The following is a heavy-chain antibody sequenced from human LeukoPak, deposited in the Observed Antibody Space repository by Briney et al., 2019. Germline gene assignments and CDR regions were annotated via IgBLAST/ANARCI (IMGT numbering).Heavy chain of an antibody. Sequence: SETLSLTCTVSGGSISSYYWSWIRQPPGKGLEWIGYIYYSGSTNYNPSLKSRVTISVDTSKNQFSLKLSSVTAADTAVYFCARISGTKRFDPWGQGTLVTVSS. D-gene: IGHD1-1*01. J-gene: IGHJ5*02. CDR1: GGSISSYY. CDR2: IYYSGST. CDR3: ARISGTKRFDP. V-gene: IGHV4-59*12.